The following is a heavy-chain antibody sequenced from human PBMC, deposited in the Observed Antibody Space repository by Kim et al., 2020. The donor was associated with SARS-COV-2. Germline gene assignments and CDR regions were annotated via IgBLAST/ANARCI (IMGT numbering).Heavy chain of an antibody. Sequence: NTSLRGRVTISVDTSKNQFTLKRSSVTAADTAVYYCARPGKVWVAAAYFDYWGQGTRVTVSS. J-gene: IGHJ4*02. CDR3: ARPGKVWVAAAYFDY. D-gene: IGHD6-13*01. V-gene: IGHV4-30-2*03.